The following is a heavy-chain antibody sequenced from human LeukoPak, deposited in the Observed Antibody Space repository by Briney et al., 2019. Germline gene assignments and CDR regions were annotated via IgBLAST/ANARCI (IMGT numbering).Heavy chain of an antibody. CDR3: ARTYCSSTSCYWFDP. V-gene: IGHV1-69*13. D-gene: IGHD2-2*01. CDR2: IIPIFGTA. Sequence: ASVKVSCKASGGTFSSYAISRVRQAPGQGREWMGGIIPIFGTANYAQKFQGRVTITADESTSTAYMELSSLRSEDTAVYYCARTYCSSTSCYWFDPWGQGTLVTVSS. J-gene: IGHJ5*02. CDR1: GGTFSSYA.